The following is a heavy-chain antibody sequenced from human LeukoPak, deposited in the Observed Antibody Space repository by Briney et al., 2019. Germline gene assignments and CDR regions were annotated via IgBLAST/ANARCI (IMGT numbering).Heavy chain of an antibody. CDR1: GFTSSSYA. CDR2: ISGSGGST. Sequence: GGSLRLSCAASGFTSSSYAMSWVRQAPGKGLEWVSAISGSGGSTYYADSVKGRFTISRDNSKNTLYLQMNSLRAEDTAVYYCAKDPYSSSWYEDGYWGQGTLVTVSS. D-gene: IGHD6-13*01. V-gene: IGHV3-23*01. J-gene: IGHJ4*02. CDR3: AKDPYSSSWYEDGY.